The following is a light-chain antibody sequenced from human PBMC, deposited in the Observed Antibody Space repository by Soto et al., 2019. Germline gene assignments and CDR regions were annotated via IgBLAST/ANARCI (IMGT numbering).Light chain of an antibody. CDR1: QDLSNH. V-gene: IGKV1-33*01. CDR2: DAS. Sequence: DIQLTQSPSSLSASVGDRVTITCQASQDLSNHLNWYQQKPGKAPNLLIYDASDLETGVPSRFSGGGSVTFFSFTINSLQPEDIATYYCQKHDGVPLFGPGTKVEIK. CDR3: QKHDGVPL. J-gene: IGKJ3*01.